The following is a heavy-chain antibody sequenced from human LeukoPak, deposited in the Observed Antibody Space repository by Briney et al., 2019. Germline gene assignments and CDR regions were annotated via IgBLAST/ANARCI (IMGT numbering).Heavy chain of an antibody. CDR1: GFTLSSSL. V-gene: IGHV3-7*01. J-gene: IGHJ6*02. Sequence: RGSPKLSSAASGFTLSSSLMSWVRQAPGKGLEWVANINHEGGDICYVGAVKGRFTISRDNAKNLLILQMNSLRAEDTAVYYCATYSNWVAGDVWGQGTTVTVSS. CDR2: INHEGGDI. D-gene: IGHD6-13*01. CDR3: ATYSNWVAGDV.